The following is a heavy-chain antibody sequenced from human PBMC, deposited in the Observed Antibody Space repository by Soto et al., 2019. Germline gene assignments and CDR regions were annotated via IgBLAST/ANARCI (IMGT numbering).Heavy chain of an antibody. CDR1: GGSISSGGYY. Sequence: TSETLSLTCTVSGGSISSGGYYWSWIRQHPGKGLEWIGYIYYSGSTYYNPSLKSRVTISVDTSKNQFSLKLSSVTAADTAVYYCARDNGDHFDYWGQGTLVTVSS. J-gene: IGHJ4*02. D-gene: IGHD4-17*01. CDR2: IYYSGST. V-gene: IGHV4-31*03. CDR3: ARDNGDHFDY.